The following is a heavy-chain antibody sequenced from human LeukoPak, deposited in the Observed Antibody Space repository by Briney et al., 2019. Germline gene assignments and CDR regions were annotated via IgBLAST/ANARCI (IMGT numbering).Heavy chain of an antibody. CDR2: IYYSGST. CDR1: GGSISSSYY. D-gene: IGHD3-9*01. V-gene: IGHV4-39*01. Sequence: SETLSLTCTVSGGSISSSYYWGWIRQPPGKGLEWIGSIYYSGSTYYNPSLKSRVTISVDTSKNQFSLKLSSVTAADTAVYYCARLGDYDILTGYYNVINRLDYWGQGTLVTVSS. J-gene: IGHJ4*02. CDR3: ARLGDYDILTGYYNVINRLDY.